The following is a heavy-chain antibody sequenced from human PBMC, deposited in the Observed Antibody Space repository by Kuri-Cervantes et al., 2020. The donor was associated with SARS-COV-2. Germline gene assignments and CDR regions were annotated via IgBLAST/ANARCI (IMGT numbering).Heavy chain of an antibody. CDR1: GFTFSSYT. D-gene: IGHD3-22*01. CDR2: ISSSSSTI. V-gene: IGHV3-48*04. CDR3: ARGGAYYDSSGYPDY. Sequence: GESLKISCAASGFTFSSYTMNWVRQAPGKGLEWVSYISSSSSTIYYADSVKGRFTISRDNAKNSLYLQMNSLRAEDTAVYYCARGGAYYDSSGYPDYWGQGTLVTVSS. J-gene: IGHJ4*02.